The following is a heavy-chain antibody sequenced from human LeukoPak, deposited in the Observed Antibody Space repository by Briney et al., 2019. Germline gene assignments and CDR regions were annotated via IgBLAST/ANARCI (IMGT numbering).Heavy chain of an antibody. CDR3: ARGRPHGNDY. CDR1: GFMFDDYA. Sequence: GGSLRLSCAASGFMFDDYAMHWVRQAPGKGLVWVSRIASDGSSTTYADSVKGRFSISRDNAKNTLYLQMNSLRVEDTAVYYCARGRPHGNDYWGQGTLVTVSS. V-gene: IGHV3-74*01. CDR2: IASDGSST. D-gene: IGHD4-23*01. J-gene: IGHJ4*02.